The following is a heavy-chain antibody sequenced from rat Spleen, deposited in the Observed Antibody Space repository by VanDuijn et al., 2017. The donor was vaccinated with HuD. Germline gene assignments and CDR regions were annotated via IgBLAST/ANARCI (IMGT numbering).Heavy chain of an antibody. Sequence: EVQLAESGGGLVQPGRSLKLSCAASGFIFSDYYMAWVRQAPTKGLEWVASISYDGGSTYYRDSVKGRFTITRDNAKSTLYLQMNSLRSEDTATYYCTREGKSGGLDYWGQGVMVTVSS. J-gene: IGHJ2*01. D-gene: IGHD1-11*01. CDR2: ISYDGGST. CDR1: GFIFSDYY. CDR3: TREGKSGGLDY. V-gene: IGHV5-20*01.